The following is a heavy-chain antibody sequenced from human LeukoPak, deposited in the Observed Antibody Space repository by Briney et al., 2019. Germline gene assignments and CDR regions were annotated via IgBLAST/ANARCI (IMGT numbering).Heavy chain of an antibody. D-gene: IGHD3-3*02. Sequence: PGGSLRPSCEASGLTFSNFWLTWVRQAPGKGLEWVATINQDGGEKYYVDSVKGRFIISRDNARNSLYLQMGSLKAEETAVYSCVRGHLWLENWGQGTLVTASS. CDR3: VRGHLWLEN. CDR2: INQDGGEK. J-gene: IGHJ4*02. CDR1: GLTFSNFW. V-gene: IGHV3-7*03.